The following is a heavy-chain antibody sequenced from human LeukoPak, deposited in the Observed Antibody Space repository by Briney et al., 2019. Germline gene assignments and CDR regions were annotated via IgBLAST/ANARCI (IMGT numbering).Heavy chain of an antibody. CDR1: GFTFDDYA. D-gene: IGHD5-12*01. J-gene: IGHJ4*02. CDR2: ISWNSGSI. Sequence: PGRSLRLSCAASGFTFDDYAMHWVRQAPGKGLEWVSGISWNSGSIGYADSVKGRFTISRDNAKNSLYLQMNSLRAEDTALYYCARKRDGYYFDYWGQGTLVTVSS. CDR3: ARKRDGYYFDY. V-gene: IGHV3-9*01.